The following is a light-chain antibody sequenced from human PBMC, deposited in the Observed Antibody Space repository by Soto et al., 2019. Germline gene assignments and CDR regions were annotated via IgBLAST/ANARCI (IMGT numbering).Light chain of an antibody. CDR2: RNN. CDR3: AAWDDSLSGLWV. Sequence: QSVLTQPPSASGTPGQRVTIPCSGSSSNIGSNYVYWYQQLPGTAPKLLIYRNNQRPSGVPDRFSGSKSGTSASLAISGLRSEDEADYYCAAWDDSLSGLWVFGGGTKVTVL. CDR1: SSNIGSNY. J-gene: IGLJ3*02. V-gene: IGLV1-47*01.